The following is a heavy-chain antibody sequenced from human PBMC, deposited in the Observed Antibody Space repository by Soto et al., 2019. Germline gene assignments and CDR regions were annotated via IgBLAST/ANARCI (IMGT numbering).Heavy chain of an antibody. D-gene: IGHD4-4*01. CDR2: IYHSGST. V-gene: IGHV4-4*02. CDR3: ARSANDRESTVTPNWFDP. Sequence: PSETLSLTCAVSGGSISSSNWWSWVRQPPGKGLEWIGEIYHSGSTNCNPSLKSRVTISVDKSKNQFSLKLSSVTAADTAVYYCARSANDRESTVTPNWFDPWGQGTLVTVSS. CDR1: GGSISSSNW. J-gene: IGHJ5*02.